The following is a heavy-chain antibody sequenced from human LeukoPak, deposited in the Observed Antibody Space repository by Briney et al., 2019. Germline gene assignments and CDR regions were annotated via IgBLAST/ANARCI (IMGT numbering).Heavy chain of an antibody. CDR3: ARDYYGSGSYPPFDP. V-gene: IGHV1-2*02. CDR2: INPNSGGT. D-gene: IGHD3-10*01. J-gene: IGHJ5*02. Sequence: GASVKVSCEASGYTFSGAYMHWVRQAPGQGLEWMGWINPNSGGTNYVQKFQGRVTMTRDTSISTAYMELSRLRSDDTAVYYCARDYYGSGSYPPFDPWGQGTLVTVSS. CDR1: GYTFSGAY.